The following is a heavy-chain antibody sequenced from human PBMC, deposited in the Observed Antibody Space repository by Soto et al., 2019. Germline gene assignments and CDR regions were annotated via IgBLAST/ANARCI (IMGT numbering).Heavy chain of an antibody. J-gene: IGHJ4*02. V-gene: IGHV4-30-2*01. CDR1: GGSISRGGYS. D-gene: IGHD3-10*01. CDR2: IYHSGST. Sequence: SETLSLTCAVSGGSISRGGYSWSWIRQPPGKGLEWIGYIYHSGSTYYNPSLKSRVTISVDRSKNQFSLKLSSVTAADTAVYYCASYYYGSGSYLDYWGQGTLVTVSS. CDR3: ASYYYGSGSYLDY.